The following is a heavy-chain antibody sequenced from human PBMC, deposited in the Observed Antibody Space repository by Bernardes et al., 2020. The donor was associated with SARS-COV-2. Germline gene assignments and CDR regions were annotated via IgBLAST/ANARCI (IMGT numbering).Heavy chain of an antibody. CDR2: SGISGKK. Sequence: SGISGKKYYADSVKGRFTISRDNSKNTLYLQMNSLRAEDTAVYYCATSRYYDFWSGYTDAFDI. CDR3: ATSRYYDFWSGYTDAFDI. J-gene: IGHJ3*02. V-gene: IGHV3-23*01. D-gene: IGHD3-3*01.